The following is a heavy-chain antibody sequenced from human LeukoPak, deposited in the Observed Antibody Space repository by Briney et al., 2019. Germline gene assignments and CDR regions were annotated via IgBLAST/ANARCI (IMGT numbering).Heavy chain of an antibody. Sequence: PGGSLRLSCAASGFTFSRYSMNWGRQAPGKGLEWLSYISSSSSTIYYADSVKGRFTISRDNAKNSLYLQMNSLRDEDTAVYYCARAPYTTGRSFYFDSWGQGTLVTVSS. CDR1: GFTFSRYS. J-gene: IGHJ4*02. CDR3: ARAPYTTGRSFYFDS. V-gene: IGHV3-48*02. CDR2: ISSSSSTI. D-gene: IGHD2-2*02.